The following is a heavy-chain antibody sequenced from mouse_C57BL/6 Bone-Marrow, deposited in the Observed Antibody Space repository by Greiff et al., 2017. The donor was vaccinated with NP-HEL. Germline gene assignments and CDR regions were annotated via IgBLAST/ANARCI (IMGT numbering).Heavy chain of an antibody. CDR1: GYTFTSYW. J-gene: IGHJ1*03. Sequence: QVQLQQPGAELVKPGASVKLSCKASGYTFTSYWMHWVKQRPGQGLEWIGMIHPNSGSTNYNEKFKSKATLTVDKSSSTAYMQLSSLTSEDSAVYYCARGDLLCQNSYWYFDVWGTGTTVTVSS. CDR3: ARGDLLCQNSYWYFDV. V-gene: IGHV1-64*01. D-gene: IGHD2-1*01. CDR2: IHPNSGST.